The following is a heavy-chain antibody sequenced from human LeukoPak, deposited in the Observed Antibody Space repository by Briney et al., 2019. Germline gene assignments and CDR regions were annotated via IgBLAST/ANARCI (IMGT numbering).Heavy chain of an antibody. CDR3: ARETYYYDSSGYLDY. CDR2: ISAYNGNT. J-gene: IGHJ4*02. CDR1: GYTFTSYG. V-gene: IGHV1-18*01. Sequence: GASVKVSCKASGYTFTSYGISWVRQAPGQGLEWMGWISAYNGNTNYAQKLQGRVTMTTDISTSTAYMELRSLRSDDTAVYYCARETYYYDSSGYLDYWGQGTLVTVSS. D-gene: IGHD3-22*01.